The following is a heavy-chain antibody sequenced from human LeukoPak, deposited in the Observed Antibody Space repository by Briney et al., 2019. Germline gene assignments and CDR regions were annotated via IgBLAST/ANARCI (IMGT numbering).Heavy chain of an antibody. CDR1: GGSISSGGYY. J-gene: IGHJ5*02. V-gene: IGHV4-31*03. CDR2: IYYSGST. CDR3: ARELEYYDYIWGINWFDP. Sequence: SETLSHTCTVSGGSISSGGYYWSWIRQHPGKGLEWIGYIYYSGSTYYNPSLKSRVTISVDTSKNQFSLKLSSVTAADTAVYYCARELEYYDYIWGINWFDPWGQGTLVTVSS. D-gene: IGHD3-16*01.